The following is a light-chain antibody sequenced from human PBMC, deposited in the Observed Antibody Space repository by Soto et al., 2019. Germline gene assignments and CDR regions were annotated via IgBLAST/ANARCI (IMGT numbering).Light chain of an antibody. CDR3: QQSHSFPFT. Sequence: DIQMTQSPSSLSASIGDRVTITCRASQTISNYLNWYQQKPGKAPNLLIYGTSRLQSGVSSRFSGSGSGTVFTLTISSQEPEDYATYYGQQSHSFPFTFGPGTKVDVK. J-gene: IGKJ3*01. V-gene: IGKV1-39*01. CDR1: QTISNY. CDR2: GTS.